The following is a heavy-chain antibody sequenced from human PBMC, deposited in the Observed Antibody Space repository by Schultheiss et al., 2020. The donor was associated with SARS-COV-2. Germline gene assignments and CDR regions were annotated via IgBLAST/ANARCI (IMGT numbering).Heavy chain of an antibody. J-gene: IGHJ6*03. CDR1: GDSIRGYF. Sequence: SETLSLTCTVSGDSIRGYFWTWIRQPPGKGLEWIGYIYHSGSTYYNPSLKSRVTMSVDTSKNQFSLNLSSVTAADTAVYYCAKEGGTIFGVVTPFQYMDVWGKGTTVTVSS. CDR2: IYHSGST. D-gene: IGHD3-3*01. V-gene: IGHV4-59*01. CDR3: AKEGGTIFGVVTPFQYMDV.